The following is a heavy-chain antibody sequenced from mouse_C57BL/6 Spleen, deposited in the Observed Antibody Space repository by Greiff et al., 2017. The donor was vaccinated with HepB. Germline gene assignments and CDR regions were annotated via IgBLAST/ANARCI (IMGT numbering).Heavy chain of an antibody. V-gene: IGHV1-85*01. Sequence: QVQLQQSGPELVKPGASVKLSCKASGYTFTSYDINWVKQRPGQGLEWIGWIYPRDGSTKYNEKFKGKATLTVDTSSSTAYMELHSLTSEDSAVYFCARYDGYYLYYAMDYWGQGTSVTVPS. CDR2: IYPRDGST. D-gene: IGHD2-3*01. J-gene: IGHJ4*01. CDR3: ARYDGYYLYYAMDY. CDR1: GYTFTSYD.